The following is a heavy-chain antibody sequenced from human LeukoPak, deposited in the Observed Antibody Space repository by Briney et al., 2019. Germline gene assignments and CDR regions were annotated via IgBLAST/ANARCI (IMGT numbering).Heavy chain of an antibody. V-gene: IGHV1-46*03. J-gene: IGHJ3*02. CDR2: INPSGGST. Sequence: GASVKVSCKASGYTFTSYYMHWVRQAPGQGLEWMGIINPSGGSTSYAQKFQGRVTMTRDTSTSTVYMELSSLRSEDTAVYYCASFRPKSYDFWSGYSNDAFDIWGHGTMVTVSP. CDR1: GYTFTSYY. D-gene: IGHD3-3*01. CDR3: ASFRPKSYDFWSGYSNDAFDI.